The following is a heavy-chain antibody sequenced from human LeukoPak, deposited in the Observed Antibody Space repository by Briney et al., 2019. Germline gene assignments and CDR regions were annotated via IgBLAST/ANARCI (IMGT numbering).Heavy chain of an antibody. CDR3: ARDSYSRYYYGSGSSLYYYYMDV. Sequence: ASVKVSCKASGYTFTGYYLHWVRQAPGQGLEWMGCVNPNSGDTNYAQKFQGSVTMTRDTSISTVYMELGRLRSDDTAVYYCARDSYSRYYYGSGSSLYYYYMDVWGKGTTVTVSS. V-gene: IGHV1-2*02. CDR1: GYTFTGYY. D-gene: IGHD3-10*01. J-gene: IGHJ6*03. CDR2: VNPNSGDT.